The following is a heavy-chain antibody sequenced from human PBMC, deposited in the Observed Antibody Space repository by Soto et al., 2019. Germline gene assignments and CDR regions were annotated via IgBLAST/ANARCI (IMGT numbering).Heavy chain of an antibody. CDR1: GSPFTSNC. Sequence: WASVNVSCKSSGSPFTSNCISWVRGAPGQGLEWMGWISANKDLTKYAEKVQGRVTMTTDTSTSTAYMELRSLRSDDTAVYYCARDWSEPAVAGTLDYWGQGSPVTVSS. CDR3: ARDWSEPAVAGTLDY. CDR2: ISANKDLT. V-gene: IGHV1-18*04. D-gene: IGHD6-19*01. J-gene: IGHJ4*02.